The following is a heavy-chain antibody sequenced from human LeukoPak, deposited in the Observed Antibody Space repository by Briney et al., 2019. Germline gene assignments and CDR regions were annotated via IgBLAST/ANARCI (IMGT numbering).Heavy chain of an antibody. CDR2: IYHSGST. CDR1: GGSISSSNW. Sequence: SSETLSLTCAVSGGSISSSNWWSWVRQPPGKGLEWIGEIYHSGSTKYNPSLKSRVTISRDTSKNQFSLKLSSVTAADTAVYYCARMKGPFDYWGQGTLVTVSS. J-gene: IGHJ4*02. CDR3: ARMKGPFDY. V-gene: IGHV4-4*02.